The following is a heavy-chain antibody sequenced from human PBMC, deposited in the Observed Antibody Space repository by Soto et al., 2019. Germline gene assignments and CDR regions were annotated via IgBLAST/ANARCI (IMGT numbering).Heavy chain of an antibody. CDR2: IYWNDDN. CDR1: GFSLSTSGVG. V-gene: IGHV2-5*01. J-gene: IGHJ4*02. D-gene: IGHD2-2*01. CDR3: ADSHCSATARPVH. Sequence: QLTLKESGPTLVKPTQTLTLTCTFSGFSLSTSGVGVDWIRQPPGKALEWLALIYWNDDNRYSPSLKSRLTITKHTTQPPEVRTTTVYVPVGRPTYFCADSHCSATARPVHGGEGTLITVSS.